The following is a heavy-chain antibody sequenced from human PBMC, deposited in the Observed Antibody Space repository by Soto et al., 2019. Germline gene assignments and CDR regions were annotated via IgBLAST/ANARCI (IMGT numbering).Heavy chain of an antibody. D-gene: IGHD2-8*01. CDR1: GFNFRTNW. J-gene: IGHJ6*02. V-gene: IGHV3-74*01. CDR3: VKDTYTNPIMGMDV. Sequence: EVQLVESGGGLVLAGGSLRLSCVASGFNFRTNWMHWVRQAPGKELEWVSRRKSDGGDTIYADSVQGRFTTTRENAKNMLYPQMDSLRAEDTAVYFCVKDTYTNPIMGMDVWGQLTSVTVSS. CDR2: RKSDGGDT.